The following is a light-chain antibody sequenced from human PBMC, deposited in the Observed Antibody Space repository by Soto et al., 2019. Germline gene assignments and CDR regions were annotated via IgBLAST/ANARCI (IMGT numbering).Light chain of an antibody. CDR3: QQYGTSPRT. V-gene: IGKV3-20*01. CDR2: AAS. J-gene: IGKJ1*01. CDR1: QSVRNNY. Sequence: EIVMTQSPATLSVFPGERATLSCRASQSVRNNYLAWYQQRPGQAPRLLIYAASSRATGIPDRFSGSGSGTDFTLTISRLEPEDFAVYYCQQYGTSPRTFGQGTKV.